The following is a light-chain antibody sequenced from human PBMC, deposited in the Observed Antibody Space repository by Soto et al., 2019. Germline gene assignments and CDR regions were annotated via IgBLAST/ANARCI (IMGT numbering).Light chain of an antibody. CDR1: HDISNY. CDR3: QKYNSAPWT. Sequence: DIQMTQSPSSLSASVGDRVTITCRASHDISNYLAWYLQKPGQVPKLLIYGASTLKSGVPSRFSGSGYGTDFTLTISNLQPEDVATYYCQKYNSAPWTFGQGTKVEIK. V-gene: IGKV1-27*01. J-gene: IGKJ1*01. CDR2: GAS.